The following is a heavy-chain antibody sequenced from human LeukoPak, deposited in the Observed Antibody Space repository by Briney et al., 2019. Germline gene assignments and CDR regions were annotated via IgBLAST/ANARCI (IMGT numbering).Heavy chain of an antibody. Sequence: PGGSLRLSCAASGFTFSSYGMHWVRQAPGKGLEWVAFIRYDGTNKYYADSVKGRFSMSRDNSKNTLYLQMNSLRVEDTAVYYCARGVYYNILTGYRSRNLGFDYWGQGTLVTVSS. CDR2: IRYDGTNK. J-gene: IGHJ4*02. CDR3: ARGVYYNILTGYRSRNLGFDY. V-gene: IGHV3-30*02. D-gene: IGHD3-9*01. CDR1: GFTFSSYG.